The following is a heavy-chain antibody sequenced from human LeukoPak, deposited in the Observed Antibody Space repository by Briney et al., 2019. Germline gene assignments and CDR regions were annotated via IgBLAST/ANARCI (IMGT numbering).Heavy chain of an antibody. V-gene: IGHV4-38-2*01. D-gene: IGHD4-11*01. CDR3: ARGISTTGHDY. Sequence: PSETLSLACAVSGYSTSSGYYWGWIRQPPGKGPEWIGSVFHTGSSYYIPSLKSRVTISVDTSKNQFSLEVSSVTAADTAVYYCARGISTTGHDYWGPGTLVTVSS. CDR1: GYSTSSGYY. J-gene: IGHJ4*02. CDR2: VFHTGSS.